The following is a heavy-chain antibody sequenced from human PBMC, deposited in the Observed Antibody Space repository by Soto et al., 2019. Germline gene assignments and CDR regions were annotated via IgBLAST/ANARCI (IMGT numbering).Heavy chain of an antibody. CDR2: INVYNGNT. J-gene: IGHJ5*02. CDR3: VRGVGSGSYYNQYNWFDP. Sequence: QVQLVQSGGEVKKPGASVKVSCKASGYTFTNYGIIWVRQARGQGLEWMGWINVYNGNTKYAQKVQGRVTMTTDTSTSTAYMELRSLRSDDTAIYYCVRGVGSGSYYNQYNWFDPWGQGTLVTVSS. V-gene: IGHV1-18*01. D-gene: IGHD3-10*01. CDR1: GYTFTNYG.